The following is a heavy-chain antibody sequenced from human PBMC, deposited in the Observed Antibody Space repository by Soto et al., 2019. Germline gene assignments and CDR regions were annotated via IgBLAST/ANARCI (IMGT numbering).Heavy chain of an antibody. CDR1: GFSVSSYY. D-gene: IGHD1-26*01. J-gene: IGHJ5*02. Sequence: DVQLVESGGGLVQPGGSLRLSCAISGFSVSSYYLSWVRQAPGKGLEWVSVHYSGGSTYYADSVQGRFTISRDKSNNTLYLQMRRVRAEDTAVYFCARHRHPRGTVGATSPLDPWGQGTQVTVSS. V-gene: IGHV3-53*01. CDR2: HYSGGST. CDR3: ARHRHPRGTVGATSPLDP.